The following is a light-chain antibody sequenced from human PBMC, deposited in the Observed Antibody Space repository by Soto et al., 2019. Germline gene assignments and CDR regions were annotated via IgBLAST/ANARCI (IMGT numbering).Light chain of an antibody. CDR2: EVS. V-gene: IGLV2-14*01. Sequence: QSSLTQPASVSGSPGQSITISCTGTRSDVGAYNYVSWYQQHPGKVPKLIIFEVSRRPSGISNRFSGSKSGNTASLTISGLQAEDEADYYCCSYTTTITYVFGGGTKVTVL. CDR3: CSYTTTITYV. J-gene: IGLJ2*01. CDR1: RSDVGAYNY.